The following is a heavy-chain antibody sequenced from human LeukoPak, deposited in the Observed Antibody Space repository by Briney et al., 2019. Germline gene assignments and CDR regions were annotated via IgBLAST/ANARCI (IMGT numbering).Heavy chain of an antibody. CDR3: ARGYCGGDCYSHNWFDP. J-gene: IGHJ5*02. CDR2: IIPILGIA. Sequence: ASVKVSCKASGGTFSSYTISWVRQAPGQGLEWMGRIIPILGIANYAQKFQGRVTITADKSTSTAYMELSRLRSDDTAVYYCARGYCGGDCYSHNWFDPWGQGTLVTVSS. CDR1: GGTFSSYT. V-gene: IGHV1-69*02. D-gene: IGHD2-21*01.